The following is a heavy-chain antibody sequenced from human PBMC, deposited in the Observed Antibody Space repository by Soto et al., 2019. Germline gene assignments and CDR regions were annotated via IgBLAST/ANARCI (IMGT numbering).Heavy chain of an antibody. CDR3: ARRLDDRADEGFDV. Sequence: QVHLVQSGAEVRKPGSSVKVSCKTSGGTFSTYTIYCVRQAPGQGLEWMGRIIPLFGTTRYAQNFQDRVTITAEESTSTTYMELRSLRAEDTALYYCARRLDDRADEGFDVWGEGTAVTVSA. V-gene: IGHV1-69*18. CDR1: GGTFSTYT. D-gene: IGHD3-16*01. J-gene: IGHJ3*01. CDR2: IIPLFGTT.